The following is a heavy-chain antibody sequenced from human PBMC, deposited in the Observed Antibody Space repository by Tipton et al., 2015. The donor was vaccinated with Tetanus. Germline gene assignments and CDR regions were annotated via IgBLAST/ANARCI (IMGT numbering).Heavy chain of an antibody. J-gene: IGHJ4*02. CDR2: INHSGST. D-gene: IGHD3-22*01. CDR1: GGSISSYY. V-gene: IGHV4-59*08. Sequence: TLSLTCTVSGGSISSYYWSWIRQPAGKGLEWIGEINHSGSTNYNPSLKSRVTISVDTSKNQFSLKLSSVTAADTAVYYCARHVRDYYDSFDYWGQGTLVTVSS. CDR3: ARHVRDYYDSFDY.